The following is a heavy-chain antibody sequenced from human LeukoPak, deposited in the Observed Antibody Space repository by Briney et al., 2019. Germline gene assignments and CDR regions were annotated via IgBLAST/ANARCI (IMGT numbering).Heavy chain of an antibody. J-gene: IGHJ4*02. CDR2: ISSSGSTI. D-gene: IGHD5-18*01. V-gene: IGHV3-11*04. CDR1: GFTFSDYY. Sequence: PGGSLRLSRAASGFTFSDYYMSWIRQAPGKGLEWVSYISSSGSTIYYADSVKGRFTISRDNAKNSLYLQMNSLRAEDTAVYYCARRLDPGTAMATFDYWGQGTLVTVSS. CDR3: ARRLDPGTAMATFDY.